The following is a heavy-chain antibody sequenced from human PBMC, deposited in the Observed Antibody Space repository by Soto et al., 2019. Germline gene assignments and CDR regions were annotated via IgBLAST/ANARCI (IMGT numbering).Heavy chain of an antibody. V-gene: IGHV4-34*01. J-gene: IGHJ5*02. D-gene: IGHD6-6*01. CDR3: ARGSIAARVNWFDP. CDR1: GGSFSGYY. CDR2: INHSGST. Sequence: QVQLQQWGAGLLKPSETLSLTCAVYGGSFSGYYWSWIRQPPGKGLEWIGEINHSGSTNYNPSPKSRVTISVDTSKNQFSLKLSSVTAADTAVYYCARGSIAARVNWFDPWGQGTLVTVSS.